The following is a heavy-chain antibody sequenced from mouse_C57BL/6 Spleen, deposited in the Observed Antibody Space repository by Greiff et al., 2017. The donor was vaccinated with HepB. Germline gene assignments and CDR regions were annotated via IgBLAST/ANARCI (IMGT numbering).Heavy chain of an antibody. J-gene: IGHJ2*01. D-gene: IGHD1-1*01. V-gene: IGHV3-6*01. CDR2: ISYDGSN. CDR3: ARDTTVVAGGYYFDY. Sequence: EVKVEESGPGLVKPSQSLSLTCSVTGYSITSGYYWNWIRQFPGNKLEWMGYISYDGSNNYNPSLKNRISITRDTSKNQFFLKLNSVTTEDTATYYCARDTTVVAGGYYFDYWGQGTTLTVSS. CDR1: GYSITSGYY.